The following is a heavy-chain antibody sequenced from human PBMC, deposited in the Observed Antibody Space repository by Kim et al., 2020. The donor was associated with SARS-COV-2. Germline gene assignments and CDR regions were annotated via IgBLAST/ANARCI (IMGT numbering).Heavy chain of an antibody. CDR3: AKKGIPARGQVYFDL. CDR1: GFTFSSFA. V-gene: IGHV3-23*01. CDR2: LSDSGGDT. J-gene: IGHJ2*01. D-gene: IGHD6-13*01. Sequence: GGSLRLSCAASGFTFSSFAMTWVRQAPGKGLEWVSILSDSGGDTFYADSVKGRFTISRDNSKNTLYLQMNSLRAEDTAVYYCAKKGIPARGQVYFDLWGRGTLVTVSS.